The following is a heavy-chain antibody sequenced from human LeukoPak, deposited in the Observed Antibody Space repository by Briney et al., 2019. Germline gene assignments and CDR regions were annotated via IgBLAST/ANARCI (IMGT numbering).Heavy chain of an antibody. D-gene: IGHD6-13*01. J-gene: IGHJ5*02. CDR1: GGSISSYY. V-gene: IGHV4-59*13. Sequence: PSETLSLTCTVSGGSISSYYWSWIRQPPGKGLEWIGYIYYSGSTNYNPSLKSRVTISVDTSKNQFSLKLSSVTAADTAVYYCACARQSSSWKTVGWFDPWGQGTLVTVSS. CDR2: IYYSGST. CDR3: ACARQSSSWKTVGWFDP.